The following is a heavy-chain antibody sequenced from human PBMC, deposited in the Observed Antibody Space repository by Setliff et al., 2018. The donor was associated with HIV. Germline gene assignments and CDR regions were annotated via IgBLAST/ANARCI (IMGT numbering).Heavy chain of an antibody. Sequence: ASVKVSCKASGYTFTSYDINWVRQATGQGLEWMGWMNPNSGNTAYAQKFQGRVTFTADESTSTAYMELRSLRSDDTAVYYCARALAAPYTYYYDSSGYYYNRALSYWGQGTLVTVSS. CDR2: MNPNSGNT. J-gene: IGHJ4*02. CDR3: ARALAAPYTYYYDSSGYYYNRALSY. D-gene: IGHD3-22*01. V-gene: IGHV1-8*03. CDR1: GYTFTSYD.